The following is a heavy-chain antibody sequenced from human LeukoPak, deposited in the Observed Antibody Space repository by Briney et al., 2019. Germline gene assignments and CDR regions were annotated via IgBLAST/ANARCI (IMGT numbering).Heavy chain of an antibody. CDR3: TRRRYSSSGNWFDP. V-gene: IGHV3-73*01. J-gene: IGHJ5*02. D-gene: IGHD6-13*01. Sequence: GGSLRLSCAASGFTFSGSAMHWVRQASGKGLEWVGRIRSKANSYSTAYAASVKGRFTISRDDSKTTAYLQMNSLKTEDTAVYYCTRRRYSSSGNWFDPWGQGTLVTVSS. CDR1: GFTFSGSA. CDR2: IRSKANSYST.